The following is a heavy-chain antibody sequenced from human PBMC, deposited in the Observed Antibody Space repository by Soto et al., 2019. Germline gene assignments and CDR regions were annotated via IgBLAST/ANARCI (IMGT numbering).Heavy chain of an antibody. CDR2: IIPIFGTA. J-gene: IGHJ1*01. Sequence: GASVKVSCKASGGTFSSYAISWVRQAPGQGLEWVGGIIPIFGTANYAQEFQGRVTVTADESTSTAYMELSSLRSEDTAVYYCARDRVVVDYGGNSGVGYCQHWGQGTLVTVSS. CDR1: GGTFSSYA. CDR3: ARDRVVVDYGGNSGVGYCQH. D-gene: IGHD4-17*01. V-gene: IGHV1-69*13.